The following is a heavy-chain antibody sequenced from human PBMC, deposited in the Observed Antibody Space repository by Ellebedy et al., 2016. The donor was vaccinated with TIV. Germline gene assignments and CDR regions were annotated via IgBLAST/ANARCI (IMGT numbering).Heavy chain of an antibody. CDR1: RFSFTNYG. V-gene: IGHV3-30-3*01. D-gene: IGHD6-19*01. J-gene: IGHJ4*02. Sequence: GGSLRLSCAASRFSFTNYGLHWVRQSPGKGLEWVAVISYDGSNKYYTESVKGRFTISRDDSKNTLYLQMNSLRPEDTAVYFCARDRQWLIFDYWGQGALVTVSS. CDR2: ISYDGSNK. CDR3: ARDRQWLIFDY.